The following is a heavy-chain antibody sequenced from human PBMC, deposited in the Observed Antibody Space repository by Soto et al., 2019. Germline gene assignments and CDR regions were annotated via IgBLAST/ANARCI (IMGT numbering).Heavy chain of an antibody. V-gene: IGHV4-59*01. CDR3: ARDPSGWAGWSDS. CDR1: GASISSYY. CDR2: ISNTGST. D-gene: IGHD6-19*01. J-gene: IGHJ5*01. Sequence: PSETLSLTCTVSGASISSYYWSWIRQPPGKGLEWIGFISNTGSTNYNPSLKSRVIISVDTSKNQFSLKLSSVTAADTAVYYCARDPSGWAGWSDSWGQGSLVTVSS.